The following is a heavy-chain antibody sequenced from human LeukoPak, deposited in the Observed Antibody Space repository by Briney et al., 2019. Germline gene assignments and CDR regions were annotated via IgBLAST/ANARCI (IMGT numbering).Heavy chain of an antibody. Sequence: GGSLRLSCAASGFTFSSYWMSWVRQAPGKGLEWVANIKQDGSEKYYVDSVKGRFTISRDNAKNSLYLQVNSLRAEDTALYYCARQTAGLLWFGESLDYWGQGTLVTVSS. CDR2: IKQDGSEK. D-gene: IGHD3-10*01. CDR1: GFTFSSYW. CDR3: ARQTAGLLWFGESLDY. V-gene: IGHV3-7*03. J-gene: IGHJ4*02.